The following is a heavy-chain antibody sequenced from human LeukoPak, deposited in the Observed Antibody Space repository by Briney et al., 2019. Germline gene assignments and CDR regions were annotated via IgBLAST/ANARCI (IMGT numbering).Heavy chain of an antibody. V-gene: IGHV3-64D*06. J-gene: IGHJ6*02. Sequence: GGSLRLSCSASGFTFSSYAMHWVRQAPGKGLEYVSAISSNGGSTYYPDSVKGRFTISRDNSKNTLYLQMSSLRAEDTAVYYCVKDPYLYYDFWSGYYDGMDVWGQGTTVTVSS. CDR3: VKDPYLYYDFWSGYYDGMDV. CDR1: GFTFSSYA. D-gene: IGHD3-3*01. CDR2: ISSNGGST.